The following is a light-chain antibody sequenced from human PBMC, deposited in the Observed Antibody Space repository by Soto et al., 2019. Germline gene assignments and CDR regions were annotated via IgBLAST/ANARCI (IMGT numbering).Light chain of an antibody. J-gene: IGKJ1*01. CDR2: GAS. CDR1: QSVSSN. CDR3: QQYNNWPPCT. Sequence: EIVMTQSPATLSVSPGERATLSCRASQSVSSNLAWYQQKPGQAPRLLIYGASTRATGIPARFSGSGSGTEFTLNISSLQSEDFAVYYCQQYNNWPPCTLGQGTKVDIK. V-gene: IGKV3-15*01.